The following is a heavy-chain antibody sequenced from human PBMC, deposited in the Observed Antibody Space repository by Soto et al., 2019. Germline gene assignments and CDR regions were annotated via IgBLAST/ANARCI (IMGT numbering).Heavy chain of an antibody. J-gene: IGHJ6*02. CDR3: AKGLNYDFWSGYYLVPDYYYGMDV. CDR2: ISGSGGST. V-gene: IGHV3-23*01. D-gene: IGHD3-3*01. CDR1: GFTFSSYA. Sequence: GSLRLSCAASGFTFSSYAMSWVRQAPGKGLEWVSAISGSGGSTYYADSVKGRFTISRDNSKNTLYLQMNSLRAEDTAVYYCAKGLNYDFWSGYYLVPDYYYGMDVWGQGTTVTVSS.